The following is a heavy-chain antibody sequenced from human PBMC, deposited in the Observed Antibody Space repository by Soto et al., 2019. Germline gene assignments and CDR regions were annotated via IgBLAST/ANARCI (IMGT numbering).Heavy chain of an antibody. CDR2: INPNSGDT. J-gene: IGHJ4*02. CDR3: ATSRISIAVAGETEYYFDY. D-gene: IGHD6-19*01. Sequence: QVQPLQSGAELKKPGASVKVSCKASGYIFTGYYMHWVRQAPGQGLEWMGWINPNSGDTNYTQKFQGWVTMTRDTSISTAYMELSRLRSDDTAVYYCATSRISIAVAGETEYYFDYWGQGTPVTVSS. V-gene: IGHV1-2*04. CDR1: GYIFTGYY.